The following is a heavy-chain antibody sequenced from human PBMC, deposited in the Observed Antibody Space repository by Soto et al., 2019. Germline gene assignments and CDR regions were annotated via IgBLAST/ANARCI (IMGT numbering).Heavy chain of an antibody. CDR1: GGTFSSYT. V-gene: IGHV1-69*04. CDR3: ARDPLRPASSTSLNWFDP. D-gene: IGHD2-2*01. CDR2: IIPILGIA. J-gene: IGHJ5*02. Sequence: GASVKVSCKASGGTFSSYTISWGRQAPGQRLEWMGRIIPILGIANYAQKFQGRVTITADKSTSTAYMELSSLRSEDTAVYYCARDPLRPASSTSLNWFDPWGQGTLVTVSS.